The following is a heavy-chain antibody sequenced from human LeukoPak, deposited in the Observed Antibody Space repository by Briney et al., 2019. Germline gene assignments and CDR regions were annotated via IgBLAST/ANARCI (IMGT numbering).Heavy chain of an antibody. CDR2: IYYSGST. V-gene: IGHV4-59*01. CDR3: ARRSVSDAFDI. CDR1: GGSISSYY. J-gene: IGHJ3*02. Sequence: PSETLSLTCTVSGGSISSYYWSWIRQPPGKGLEWIGYIYYSGSTNYNSSFKGRVTISVDTSKNQFSLKLSSVTAADTAVYYCARRSVSDAFDIWGQGTMVTVSS.